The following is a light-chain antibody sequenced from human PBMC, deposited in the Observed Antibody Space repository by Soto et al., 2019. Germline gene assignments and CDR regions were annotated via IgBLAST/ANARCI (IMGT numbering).Light chain of an antibody. J-gene: IGLJ2*01. CDR3: SSYTSSSTLE. Sequence: QSALAQPASVSGSPGQSITISCTGTNSDVGGYDHVSWFQQHPGKAPRLMIYDVTNRPSGVSNRFSGSKSGNTASLTISGLQAEDEADYYCSSYTSSSTLEVGGGTKLTVL. V-gene: IGLV2-14*01. CDR1: NSDVGGYDH. CDR2: DVT.